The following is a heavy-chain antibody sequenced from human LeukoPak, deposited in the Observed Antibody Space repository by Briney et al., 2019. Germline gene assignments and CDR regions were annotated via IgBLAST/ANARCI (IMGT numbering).Heavy chain of an antibody. CDR1: GASISSGSYY. Sequence: SQTLSLTCTVSGASISSGSYYWSWIRQPAGKGLEWIGRIYTSGSTNYNPSLKSRVTISVDTSKNQFSLKLSSVTAADTAVYYCARAGPFGNWFDPWGQGTLVTVSS. J-gene: IGHJ5*02. V-gene: IGHV4-61*02. D-gene: IGHD3-10*01. CDR3: ARAGPFGNWFDP. CDR2: IYTSGST.